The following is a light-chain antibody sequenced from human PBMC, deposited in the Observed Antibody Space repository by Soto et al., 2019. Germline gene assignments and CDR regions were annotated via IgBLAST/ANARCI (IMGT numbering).Light chain of an antibody. V-gene: IGKV1-9*01. CDR2: TAS. J-gene: IGKJ5*01. Sequence: DLQLTQSPSFLSASVGDRVTITCRASQGIDNYLAWYQQKPGKAPNLLIHTASTLQSGVPSRFSGSGSGTEFTLTISSLQPEDFATYYCQQRKSYPITFGQGTRLEIK. CDR1: QGIDNY. CDR3: QQRKSYPIT.